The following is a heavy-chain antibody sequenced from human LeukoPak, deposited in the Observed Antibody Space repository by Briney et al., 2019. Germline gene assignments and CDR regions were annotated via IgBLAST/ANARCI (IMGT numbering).Heavy chain of an antibody. V-gene: IGHV4-39*01. CDR1: GGSISSSSYY. D-gene: IGHD3-10*01. CDR2: IYYSGST. CDR3: ASLAEGSGSSGSFDY. Sequence: SETLSLTCTVSGGSISSSSYYWGWIRQPPGKGLEWIGSIYYSGSTYYNPSLKSRVTISVDTSKNQFSLKLSSVTAADTAVYYCASLAEGSGSSGSFDYWGQGTLVTVSS. J-gene: IGHJ4*02.